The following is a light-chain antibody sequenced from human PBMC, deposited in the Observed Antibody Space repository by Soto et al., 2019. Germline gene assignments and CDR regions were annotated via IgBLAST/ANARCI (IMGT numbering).Light chain of an antibody. CDR3: STHAGGITVV. J-gene: IGLJ2*01. Sequence: QSALTQPASVSGSPGQSITISCTGTSSDIGAYNRVSWYQQHPGKAPKLMIYDVSNRPSGVSDRFSGSKSGNTASLTISGRQGEDAADYHCSTHAGGITVVFGGGTKLTVL. CDR1: SSDIGAYNR. V-gene: IGLV2-14*03. CDR2: DVS.